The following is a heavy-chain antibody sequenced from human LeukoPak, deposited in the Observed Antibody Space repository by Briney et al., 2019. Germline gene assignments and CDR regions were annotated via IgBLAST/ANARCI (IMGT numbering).Heavy chain of an antibody. J-gene: IGHJ3*02. CDR1: GYSFTSYW. V-gene: IGHV5-51*01. CDR2: IYPGDSDT. D-gene: IGHD6-19*01. Sequence: GESLKISCKGSGYSFTSYWIGWVRQMPGKGLEWMGIIYPGDSDTRYSPSFQGQVTISADKSISTAYLQWSSLKASDTAMYYCARLLKYSSGRYRAFDIWGQGTMVTVSS. CDR3: ARLLKYSSGRYRAFDI.